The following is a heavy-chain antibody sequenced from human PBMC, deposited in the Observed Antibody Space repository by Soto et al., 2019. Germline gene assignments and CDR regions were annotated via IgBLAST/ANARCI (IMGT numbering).Heavy chain of an antibody. V-gene: IGHV4-59*01. CDR1: GGSITSYY. CDR3: ASLLAMSFDF. CDR2: IYYSGST. J-gene: IGHJ4*02. Sequence: QVQLQESGPGLVKPSETLSLTCSVSGGSITSYYWSWIRQPPGKGLEWIGYIYYSGSTNYNPSLKSRVTMSVDTSKNQFSLKLSSVTAADTAVYYCASLLAMSFDFWGQGALVTVSS.